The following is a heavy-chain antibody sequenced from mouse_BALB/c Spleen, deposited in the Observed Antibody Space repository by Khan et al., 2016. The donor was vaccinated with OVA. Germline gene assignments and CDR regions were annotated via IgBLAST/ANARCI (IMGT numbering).Heavy chain of an antibody. CDR3: ARREKYGYDPSWFAY. J-gene: IGHJ3*01. CDR1: GYTFTSYW. CDR2: IDPSDSET. D-gene: IGHD2-2*01. V-gene: IGHV1-61*01. Sequence: QVQLQQPGAELVRPGASVKLSCKASGYTFTSYWMNWVKQRPGQGLEWLGMIDPSDSETHYNQIFKDKATLTVDKSSSTAYMQLSSLTSEDSAVYYCARREKYGYDPSWFAYWGQGTLVTVSA.